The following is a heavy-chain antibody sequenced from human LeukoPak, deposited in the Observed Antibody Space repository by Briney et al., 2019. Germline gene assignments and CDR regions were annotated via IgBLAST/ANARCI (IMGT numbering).Heavy chain of an antibody. Sequence: SETLSLTCAVYGGSFSGYYWSWISQPPGKGLEWNGEINHSGSTNYNPSLKSRVTISVDTSKNQLSLKLSSVTAADTAVYYCARGFYGSGSQFDYWGQGTLVTVSS. CDR3: ARGFYGSGSQFDY. CDR2: INHSGST. V-gene: IGHV4-34*01. D-gene: IGHD3-10*01. CDR1: GGSFSGYY. J-gene: IGHJ4*02.